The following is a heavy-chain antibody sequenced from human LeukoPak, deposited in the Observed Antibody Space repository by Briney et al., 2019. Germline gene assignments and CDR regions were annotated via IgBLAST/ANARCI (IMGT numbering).Heavy chain of an antibody. CDR3: AKDSHDFWSGYPYYFDY. CDR2: ISGSGGST. Sequence: PGGSLRLSCAASGFTFSSYAMSWVRQAPGKGLEWVSAISGSGGSTYYADSVKGRFTISRDNSKNTLYLQMNSLRAEDTAVYYCAKDSHDFWSGYPYYFDYWGQGTLVTVSS. J-gene: IGHJ4*02. V-gene: IGHV3-23*01. CDR1: GFTFSSYA. D-gene: IGHD3-3*01.